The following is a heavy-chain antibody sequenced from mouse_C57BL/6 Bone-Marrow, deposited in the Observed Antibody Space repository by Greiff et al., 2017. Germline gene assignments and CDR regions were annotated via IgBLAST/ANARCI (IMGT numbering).Heavy chain of an antibody. J-gene: IGHJ2*01. V-gene: IGHV3-6*01. Sequence: EVQLQQSGPGLVKPSQSLSLTCSVTGYSITSGYYWNWIRQFPGNKLEWMGYISYDGSNNYNPSLKNRISITRDTSKNQFFLKLNSVTTEDTATYYCAREYYYGSRGYWGQGTTLTVSS. D-gene: IGHD1-1*01. CDR2: ISYDGSN. CDR3: AREYYYGSRGY. CDR1: GYSITSGYY.